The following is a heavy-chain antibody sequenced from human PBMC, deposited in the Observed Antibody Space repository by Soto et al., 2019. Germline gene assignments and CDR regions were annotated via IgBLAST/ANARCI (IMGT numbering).Heavy chain of an antibody. CDR2: IYHSGST. D-gene: IGHD3-22*01. CDR1: GYSISSGYY. V-gene: IGHV4-38-2*02. J-gene: IGHJ4*02. CDR3: ARDFYYYDSREMEPSFDY. Sequence: LSLTCAVSGYSISSGYYWGWIRQPPGKGLEWIGSIYHSGSTYYNPSLKSRATISVDTSNNQFSLKLSSVTAAETAVYYCARDFYYYDSREMEPSFDYWGQGTLVTVSS.